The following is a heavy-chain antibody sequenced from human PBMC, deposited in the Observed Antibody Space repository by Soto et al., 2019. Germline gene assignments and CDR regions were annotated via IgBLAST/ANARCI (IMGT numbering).Heavy chain of an antibody. CDR2: ISYDGSNK. V-gene: IGHV3-30-3*01. Sequence: GGSLRLSCAASGFTFSSYAMHWVRQAPGKGLEWVAVISYDGSNKYYADSVKGRFTISRDNSKNTLYLQMNSLRAEDTAGYYCARVPGKRLYYYDSSGSEYFQHWGQGTLVTVSS. CDR1: GFTFSSYA. CDR3: ARVPGKRLYYYDSSGSEYFQH. D-gene: IGHD3-22*01. J-gene: IGHJ1*01.